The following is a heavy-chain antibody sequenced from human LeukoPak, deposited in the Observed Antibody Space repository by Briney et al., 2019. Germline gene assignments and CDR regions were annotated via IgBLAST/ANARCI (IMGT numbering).Heavy chain of an antibody. J-gene: IGHJ4*02. V-gene: IGHV3-21*05. CDR2: ISSSSSYI. CDR3: ARGLRYFDWSLFDY. D-gene: IGHD3-9*01. CDR1: GFTVSTNY. Sequence: GGSLRLSCAASGFTVSTNYMIWVRQAPGKGLEWISYISSSSSYIYYADSVKGRFTISRDNAKNSLYLQMNSLRAEDTAVYYCARGLRYFDWSLFDYWGQGTLVTVSS.